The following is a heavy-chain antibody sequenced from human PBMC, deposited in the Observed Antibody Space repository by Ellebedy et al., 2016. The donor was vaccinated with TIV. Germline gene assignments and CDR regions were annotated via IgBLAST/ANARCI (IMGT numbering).Heavy chain of an antibody. Sequence: PGGSLRLSCAASGFTFSSYGMHWVRQAPGKGLEWVAVIWYDGSNKYYADSVKGRFTTSRDISKNTLFLQMNSLRVEDTAVYYCTRGTTHGGFDYWGQGTLVTVSS. CDR2: IWYDGSNK. V-gene: IGHV3-33*08. D-gene: IGHD1-1*01. J-gene: IGHJ4*02. CDR3: TRGTTHGGFDY. CDR1: GFTFSSYG.